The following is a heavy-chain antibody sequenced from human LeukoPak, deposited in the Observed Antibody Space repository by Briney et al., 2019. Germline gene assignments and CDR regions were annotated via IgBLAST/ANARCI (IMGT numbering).Heavy chain of an antibody. V-gene: IGHV3-48*04. CDR3: ATSFGAIRGY. J-gene: IGHJ4*02. CDR2: ISDSGRTT. CDR1: RFTFSSYP. Sequence: PGGSLRLSCAASRFTFSSYPMNWVRQAPGKGLEWVSYISDSGRTTFYADSVKGRFTISRDNAKNSLYLQMNSLRAEDTAVYYCATSFGAIRGYWGQGTLVSVSS. D-gene: IGHD3-10*01.